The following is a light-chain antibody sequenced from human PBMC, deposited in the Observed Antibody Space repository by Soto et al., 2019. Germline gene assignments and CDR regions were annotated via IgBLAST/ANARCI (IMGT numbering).Light chain of an antibody. CDR3: CSYAGGVV. J-gene: IGLJ2*01. CDR1: SSDVGRYNY. CDR2: DVR. Sequence: QSALTQPRSVSGSPGQPVTISCTGTSSDVGRYNYVSWYQLHPGKAPKLMIYDVRKRPSGVPDRFSASKSGNTASLTISGLQAEDEAEYYCCSYAGGVVFGGGTKLTVL. V-gene: IGLV2-11*01.